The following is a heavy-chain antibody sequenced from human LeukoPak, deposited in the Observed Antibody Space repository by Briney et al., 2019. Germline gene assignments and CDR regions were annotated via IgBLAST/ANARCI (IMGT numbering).Heavy chain of an antibody. CDR2: ISGSGGGT. V-gene: IGHV3-23*01. CDR1: GFTFSSYG. J-gene: IGHJ6*02. Sequence: GGSLRLSCAASGFTFSSYGMHWVRQAPGKGLEWVSAISGSGGGTYYADSVKGRFTISRDNSKNTLYLQMNSLRAEDTAVYYCAKEAEASYYGMDVWGQGTTVTVSS. D-gene: IGHD6-25*01. CDR3: AKEAEASYYGMDV.